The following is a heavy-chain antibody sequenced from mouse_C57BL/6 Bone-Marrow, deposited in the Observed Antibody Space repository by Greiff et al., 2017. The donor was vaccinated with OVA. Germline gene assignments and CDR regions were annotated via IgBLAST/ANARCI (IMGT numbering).Heavy chain of an antibody. J-gene: IGHJ3*01. Sequence: QVQLKQPGAELVKPGASVKMSCKASGYTFTSYWITWVKQRPGQGLEWIGDIYPGSGSTYYNEKFKGKATLTADKSSSTAYMELRSLTSEDSAVYFCARGGYDYERGTWFAYWGQGTLVTVSA. CDR1: GYTFTSYW. V-gene: IGHV1-55*01. CDR2: IYPGSGST. CDR3: ARGGYDYERGTWFAY. D-gene: IGHD2-4*01.